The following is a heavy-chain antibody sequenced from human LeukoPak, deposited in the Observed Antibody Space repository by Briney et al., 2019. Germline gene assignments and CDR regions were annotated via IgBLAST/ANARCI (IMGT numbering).Heavy chain of an antibody. CDR2: IYYSGST. Sequence: SETLSLTCTVSGGSISSNSYYWGWIRQPPGKGLEWIGSIYYSGSTYYNPSLKSRVTISVDTSKNPFSLKLSSVTAADTAVYYCARNRYYYGSGSYGVPNWFDPWGQGTLVTVSS. CDR3: ARNRYYYGSGSYGVPNWFDP. V-gene: IGHV4-39*01. CDR1: GGSISSNSYY. D-gene: IGHD3-10*01. J-gene: IGHJ5*02.